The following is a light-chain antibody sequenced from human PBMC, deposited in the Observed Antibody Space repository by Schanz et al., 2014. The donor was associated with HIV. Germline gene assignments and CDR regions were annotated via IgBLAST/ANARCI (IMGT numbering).Light chain of an antibody. V-gene: IGLV1-51*01. CDR3: ATWDSTLFGVV. Sequence: QSVLTQPPSVSAAPGQRVTISCSGSAFNIGHYSVSWYQQFPGTVPKLLIYDNNERPSEIPDRFSGSQTGTSATLAINGLQTGDEADYFCATWDSTLFGVVFGGGTKLTVL. CDR1: AFNIGHYS. J-gene: IGLJ2*01. CDR2: DNN.